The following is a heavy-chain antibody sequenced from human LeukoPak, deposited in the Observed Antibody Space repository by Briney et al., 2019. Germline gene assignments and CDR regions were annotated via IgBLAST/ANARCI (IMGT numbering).Heavy chain of an antibody. D-gene: IGHD4-17*01. V-gene: IGHV4-34*01. CDR3: ASAKGDYGDYGYFDY. Sequence: SETLSPTCAVYGGSFSGYYWSWIRQPPGKGLEWIGEINHSGSTSYNPSLKSRATISVDTSKNQFSLKLSSVTAADTAVYYCASAKGDYGDYGYFDYWGQGTLVTVSS. CDR1: GGSFSGYY. J-gene: IGHJ4*02. CDR2: INHSGST.